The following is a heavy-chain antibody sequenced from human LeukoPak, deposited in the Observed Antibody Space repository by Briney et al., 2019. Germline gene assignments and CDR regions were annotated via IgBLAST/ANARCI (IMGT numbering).Heavy chain of an antibody. Sequence: SETLSLTCTVSGGSISSYYWGWIRQPAREELEWIGRIYTSGSTNYNPSLKSRVTMSVDTSKNQFSLKLSSVTAADTAVYYCPRVRSGDYFDYWGQGTLVTVSS. V-gene: IGHV4-4*07. D-gene: IGHD1-26*01. CDR1: GGSISSYY. CDR3: PRVRSGDYFDY. CDR2: IYTSGST. J-gene: IGHJ4*02.